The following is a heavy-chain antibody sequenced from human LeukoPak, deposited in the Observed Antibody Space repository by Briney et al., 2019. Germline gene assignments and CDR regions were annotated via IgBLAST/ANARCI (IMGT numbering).Heavy chain of an antibody. CDR2: ISSSGGTR. J-gene: IGHJ4*02. CDR3: AKAGTGGTLVDY. CDR1: GFTFSSYE. Sequence: GGSLRLSCAASGFTFSSYEMNWVRQAPGKGLEWVSYISSSGGTRYYADSVKGRFTISRDNAKNSLYLQMNSLRAEDTAVYYCAKAGTGGTLVDYWGQGTLVTVSS. V-gene: IGHV3-48*03. D-gene: IGHD7-27*01.